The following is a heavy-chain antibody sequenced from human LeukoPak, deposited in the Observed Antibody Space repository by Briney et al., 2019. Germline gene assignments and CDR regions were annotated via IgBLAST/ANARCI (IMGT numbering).Heavy chain of an antibody. CDR1: GYTFTGYY. CDR3: AREWQQQATTNDY. D-gene: IGHD6-13*01. Sequence: GASVKVSCKASGYTFTGYYMHWVRQAPGQGLEWMGWINPNSGGTNYAQKFQGRVTMTRDTSISTAYMELSRLRSDDTAVYYCAREWQQQATTNDYWGQGTLVTVSS. V-gene: IGHV1-2*02. J-gene: IGHJ4*02. CDR2: INPNSGGT.